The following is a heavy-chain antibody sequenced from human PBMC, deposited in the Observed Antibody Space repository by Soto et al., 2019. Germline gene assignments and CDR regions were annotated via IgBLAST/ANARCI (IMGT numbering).Heavy chain of an antibody. CDR1: GFTFSSYA. D-gene: IGHD6-6*01. CDR2: VSFHGGDK. J-gene: IGHJ4*02. Sequence: PGGSLRLSCAASGFTFSSYAMSWVRQAPGRGLEWVAVVSFHGGDKNYADSIKGRYTISRDNSNNTLYLQMNSLRPEDTALYYCAREVAYTSSYFDFWGPGTVVTVSS. V-gene: IGHV3-30-3*01. CDR3: AREVAYTSSYFDF.